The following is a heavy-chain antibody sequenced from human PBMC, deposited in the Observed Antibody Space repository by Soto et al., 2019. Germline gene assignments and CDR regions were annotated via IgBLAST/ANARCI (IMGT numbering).Heavy chain of an antibody. J-gene: IGHJ5*02. D-gene: IGHD3-10*01. V-gene: IGHV4-31*03. Sequence: SETLSLTCTVSGGSISSGGYYWSWIRQHPGKGLEWIGYIYYSGSTYYNPSLKSRVTMSVDTSKNQFSLKLSSVTAADTAVYYCASGSYYNDWFDPWGQGTLVTVSS. CDR3: ASGSYYNDWFDP. CDR1: GGSISSGGYY. CDR2: IYYSGST.